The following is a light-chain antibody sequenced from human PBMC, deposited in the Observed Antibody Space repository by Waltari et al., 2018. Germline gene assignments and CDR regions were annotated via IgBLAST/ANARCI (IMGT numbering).Light chain of an antibody. Sequence: QSVVTQPPSASGTPGQRVTISCSGSNSTIGSNYVYWYQQLPGKAPKLLLYRDNQRPAGVPDRFSASKAATTASLAISALRSDDEAGYSCAAWDDRLSGQLFGGGTNLAVL. J-gene: IGLJ2*01. CDR3: AAWDDRLSGQL. CDR2: RDN. CDR1: NSTIGSNY. V-gene: IGLV1-47*01.